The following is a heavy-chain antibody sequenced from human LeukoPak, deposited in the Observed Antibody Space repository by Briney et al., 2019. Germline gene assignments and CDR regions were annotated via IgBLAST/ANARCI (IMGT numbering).Heavy chain of an antibody. CDR2: ISAYNGNT. J-gene: IGHJ4*02. Sequence: ASVRVSCKASGYTFTSYGISWVRQAPGQGLEWMRWISAYNGNTNYAQILQGRVTMTTDTSTSTAYMELRSLRSDDTAVYYCARDELLRCDYWGQGTLVTVSS. CDR1: GYTFTSYG. CDR3: ARDELLRCDY. V-gene: IGHV1-18*01. D-gene: IGHD1-26*01.